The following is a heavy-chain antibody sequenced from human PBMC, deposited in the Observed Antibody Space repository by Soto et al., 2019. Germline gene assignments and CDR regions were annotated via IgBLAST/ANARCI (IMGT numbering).Heavy chain of an antibody. J-gene: IGHJ6*02. D-gene: IGHD6-13*01. V-gene: IGHV3-33*08. Sequence: GGSLRLSCAVSGFIFSDYRMSWVRQAPGKGLEWVAVIWYDGSNKYYADSVKGRFTISRDNSKNTLYLQMNSLRAEDTAVYYCARDHQRAAGNTYGMDVWGQGTTVTVSS. CDR1: GFIFSDYR. CDR3: ARDHQRAAGNTYGMDV. CDR2: IWYDGSNK.